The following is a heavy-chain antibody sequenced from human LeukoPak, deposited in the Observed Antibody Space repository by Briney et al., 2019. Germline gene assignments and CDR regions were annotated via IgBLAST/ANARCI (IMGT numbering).Heavy chain of an antibody. CDR3: ARYLSGTHFQH. Sequence: SVKVSCKASGYTFSNYGISWVRQAPGQGLEWMGGIIPIFGTANYAQKFQGRVTITADESTSTAYMELSSLRSEDTAVYYCARYLSGTHFQHWGQGTLVTVSS. J-gene: IGHJ1*01. CDR2: IIPIFGTA. D-gene: IGHD1-26*01. V-gene: IGHV1-69*13. CDR1: GYTFSNYG.